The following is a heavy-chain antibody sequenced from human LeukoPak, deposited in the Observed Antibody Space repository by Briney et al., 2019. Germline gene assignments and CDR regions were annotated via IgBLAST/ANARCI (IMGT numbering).Heavy chain of an antibody. J-gene: IGHJ3*02. CDR2: MNPNSGNT. D-gene: IGHD1-1*01. V-gene: IGHV1-8*01. Sequence: ASVKVSCKASGYTFTSYDINWVRQATGQGLEWMGWMNPNSGNTGYAQKFQGRVTMTRNTSISTAYMELSSLRSADTAVYYCARAKLERRVNAFDIWGQGTMVTVSS. CDR1: GYTFTSYD. CDR3: ARAKLERRVNAFDI.